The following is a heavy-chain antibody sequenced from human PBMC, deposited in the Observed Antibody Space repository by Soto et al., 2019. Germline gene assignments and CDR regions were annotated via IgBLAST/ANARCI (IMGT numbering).Heavy chain of an antibody. CDR1: GGSISSYY. CDR2: IYYSGST. V-gene: IGHV4-59*01. CDR3: ARLGGNAYCGGDCYLDP. J-gene: IGHJ5*02. Sequence: QVQLQESGPGLVKPSETLSLTCTVSGGSISSYYWSWIRQPPGKALECIGYIYYSGSTNYNPSLKSRVTIPVDTSKNQFSLKLNSVTAADTAVYYCARLGGNAYCGGDCYLDPWGQGTLVTVSS. D-gene: IGHD2-21*02.